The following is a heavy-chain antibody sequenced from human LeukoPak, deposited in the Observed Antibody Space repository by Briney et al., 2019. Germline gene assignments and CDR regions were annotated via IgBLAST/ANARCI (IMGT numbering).Heavy chain of an antibody. Sequence: ASVKVSCKASGYTFTSYGISWVRQAPGQGLEWMGWTSAYNGNTNYAQKLQGRVTMTTDTSTSTAYMELRSLRSDDTAVYYCARDRAYDYVWGSYRYSYWGQGTLVTVSS. D-gene: IGHD3-16*02. CDR1: GYTFTSYG. CDR3: ARDRAYDYVWGSYRYSY. CDR2: TSAYNGNT. V-gene: IGHV1-18*01. J-gene: IGHJ4*02.